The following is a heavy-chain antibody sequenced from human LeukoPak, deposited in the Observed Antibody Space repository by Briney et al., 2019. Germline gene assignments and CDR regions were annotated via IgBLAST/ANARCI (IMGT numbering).Heavy chain of an antibody. Sequence: GGSLRLSCAASGFTFSDYYMSWIRQAPGKGLEWVSYISSSGSTIYYADSVKGRFTISRDNAKNSLYLQMSSLRAEDTAVYYCASSPRSSGWSYFDYWGQGTLVTVSS. CDR1: GFTFSDYY. D-gene: IGHD6-19*01. V-gene: IGHV3-11*04. J-gene: IGHJ4*02. CDR3: ASSPRSSGWSYFDY. CDR2: ISSSGSTI.